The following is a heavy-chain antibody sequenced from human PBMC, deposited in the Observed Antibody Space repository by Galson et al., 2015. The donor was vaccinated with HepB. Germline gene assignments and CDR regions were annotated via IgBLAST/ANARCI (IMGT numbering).Heavy chain of an antibody. J-gene: IGHJ6*02. CDR3: ARSGYYYDSSGYFHYYYGMDV. Sequence: CKASGGTFSSYAISWVRQAPGQGLEWMGGIIPIFGTANYAQKFQGRVTITADESTSTAYMELSSLRSEDTAVYYCARSGYYYDSSGYFHYYYGMDVWGQGTTVTVSS. D-gene: IGHD3-22*01. V-gene: IGHV1-69*01. CDR1: GGTFSSYA. CDR2: IIPIFGTA.